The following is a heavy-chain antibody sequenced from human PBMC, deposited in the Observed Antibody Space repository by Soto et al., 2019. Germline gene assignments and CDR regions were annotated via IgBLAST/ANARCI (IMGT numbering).Heavy chain of an antibody. J-gene: IGHJ4*02. CDR1: GGSFSCYY. Sequence: QVQLQQWGAGLLKPSATLSLTCAVYGGSFSCYYWSWIRQPPGKGLEWIGEINHSGSTNYNPSLKSRVTISVDTSKNQFSLKLSSVTAADTAVYYCARGVIARRIISDYWGQGTLVTGSS. CDR3: ARGVIARRIISDY. V-gene: IGHV4-34*01. D-gene: IGHD3-10*01. CDR2: INHSGST.